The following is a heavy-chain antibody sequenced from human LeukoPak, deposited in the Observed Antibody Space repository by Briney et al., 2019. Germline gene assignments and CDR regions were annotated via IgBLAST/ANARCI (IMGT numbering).Heavy chain of an antibody. CDR3: ARGYRGPSYYYYGMDV. D-gene: IGHD5-12*01. J-gene: IGHJ6*02. V-gene: IGHV4-34*01. Sequence: SETLSLTCAVYGGSFSGYYWSWIRQPPGKGLEWIGEINHSGSTNYNPSLKSRVTISVDTSKNQFSLKLSSVTAADTAAYYCARGYRGPSYYYYGMDVWGQGTTVTVSS. CDR2: INHSGST. CDR1: GGSFSGYY.